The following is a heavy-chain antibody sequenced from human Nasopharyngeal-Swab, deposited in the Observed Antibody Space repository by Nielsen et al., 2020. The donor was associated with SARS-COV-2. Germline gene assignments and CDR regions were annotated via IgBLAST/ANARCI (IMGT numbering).Heavy chain of an antibody. V-gene: IGHV3-30*04. J-gene: IGHJ3*02. Sequence: GESLKISCAASGFTFSSYAMHWVRQAPGKGLEWVAVISYDANNKYYADSVKGRFTISRDNSKNTLYLQMNSLRAEDTAVYYCAKELSATVTTVGAFDIWGQGTMVTVSS. CDR3: AKELSATVTTVGAFDI. CDR2: ISYDANNK. CDR1: GFTFSSYA. D-gene: IGHD4-17*01.